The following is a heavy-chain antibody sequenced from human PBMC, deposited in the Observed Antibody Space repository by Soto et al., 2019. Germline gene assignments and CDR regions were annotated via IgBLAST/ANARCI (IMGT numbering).Heavy chain of an antibody. D-gene: IGHD3-10*01. Sequence: QVQLQESGPGLVKPSQTLFLTCTVSGGSISSGGYYWSWIRQHPGKGLEWIGYIYYSGSTYYNPSLKSRVTISVDTSKNQFSLKLSSVTAADTAVHYCAREAGSGSYLGYWGQGTLVTVSS. CDR1: GGSISSGGYY. J-gene: IGHJ4*02. V-gene: IGHV4-31*03. CDR2: IYYSGST. CDR3: AREAGSGSYLGY.